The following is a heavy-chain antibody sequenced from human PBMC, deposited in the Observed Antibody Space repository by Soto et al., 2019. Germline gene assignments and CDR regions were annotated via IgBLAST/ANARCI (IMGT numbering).Heavy chain of an antibody. V-gene: IGHV3-21*01. D-gene: IGHD2-2*01. CDR2: ISSSSSYI. CDR3: ARDCCSSTSRYYYYYGMDV. Sequence: PGGSLRLSCAASGFTFSSYSMNWVRQAPGKGLEWVSSISSSSSYIYYADSVKGRFTISRDNAKNSLYLQMNSLRAEDTAVYYCARDCCSSTSRYYYYYGMDVWGQGTTVTVSS. CDR1: GFTFSSYS. J-gene: IGHJ6*02.